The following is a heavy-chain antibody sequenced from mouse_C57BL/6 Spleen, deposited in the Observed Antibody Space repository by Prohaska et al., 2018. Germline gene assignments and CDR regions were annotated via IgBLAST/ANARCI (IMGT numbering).Heavy chain of an antibody. D-gene: IGHD1-1*01. V-gene: IGHV1-64*01. CDR1: GYTFTSYW. CDR2: IHPNSGST. Sequence: VKPGASVKLSCKASGYTFTSYWMHWVKQRPGQGLEWIGMIHPNSGSTNYNEKFKSKATLTVDKSSSTAYMQLSSLTSEDSAVYYCARMDLGSSFDYWGQGTTLTVSS. CDR3: ARMDLGSSFDY. J-gene: IGHJ2*01.